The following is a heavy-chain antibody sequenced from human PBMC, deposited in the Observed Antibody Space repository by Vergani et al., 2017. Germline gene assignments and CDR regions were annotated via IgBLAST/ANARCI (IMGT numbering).Heavy chain of an antibody. CDR2: IDHTGRP. J-gene: IGHJ6*02. Sequence: QVQLQQWGGGLLKPSETLSLTCVVNGGSFTSYHWTWIRQSPGEGLEWVGDIDHTGRPDYNPSLKSRLTMSVDKSRNQFSLTLNSVTATDTAIYFCARVNTETNGHLYHYYDMDVWGQGTAVTVS. CDR1: GGSFTSYH. CDR3: ARVNTETNGHLYHYYDMDV. V-gene: IGHV4-34*01. D-gene: IGHD4-11*01.